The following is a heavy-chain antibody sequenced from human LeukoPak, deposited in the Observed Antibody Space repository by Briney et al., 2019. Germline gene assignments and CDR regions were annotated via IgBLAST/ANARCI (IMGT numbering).Heavy chain of an antibody. CDR1: GYSFSVYY. D-gene: IGHD2-2*01. J-gene: IGHJ4*02. V-gene: IGHV1-2*02. CDR2: ILPHSGDT. Sequence: ASVKVSCKASGYSFSVYYIQWLRQVPGEGLEWVGWILPHSGDTYYAQKFRGRVTMTTDTSINPAYMELSRLKSDDTGIYFCARPPRDLVSAAPFDYWGQGTLVAVSS. CDR3: ARPPRDLVSAAPFDY.